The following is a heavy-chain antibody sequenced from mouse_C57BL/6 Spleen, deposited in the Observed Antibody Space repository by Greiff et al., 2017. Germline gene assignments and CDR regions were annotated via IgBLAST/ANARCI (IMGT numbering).Heavy chain of an antibody. J-gene: IGHJ3*01. CDR2: IDPSDSET. D-gene: IGHD2-4*01. CDR3: ARGYDYDGAWFAY. CDR1: GYTFTSYW. V-gene: IGHV1-52*01. Sequence: QVQLQQPGAELVRPGSSVKLSCKASGYTFTSYWMHWVKQRPIQGLEWIGNIDPSDSETHYNQKFKDKATLTVDKSSSTAYMQLSSLTSEDSAVYYCARGYDYDGAWFAYWGQGTLVTVSA.